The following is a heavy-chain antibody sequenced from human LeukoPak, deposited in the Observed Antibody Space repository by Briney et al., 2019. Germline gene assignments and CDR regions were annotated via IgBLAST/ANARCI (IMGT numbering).Heavy chain of an antibody. J-gene: IGHJ4*02. CDR3: ARGGEVEYSYGLPQGY. CDR2: INHSGST. Sequence: SETLSLTCAVYGGSFSGYYWSWIRQPPGKGLEWIGEINHSGSTNYNPSLKSRVTISVDTSKNQFSLKLSSVTAADTAVYYCARGGEVEYSYGLPQGYWGQGTLVTVSS. CDR1: GGSFSGYY. V-gene: IGHV4-34*01. D-gene: IGHD5-18*01.